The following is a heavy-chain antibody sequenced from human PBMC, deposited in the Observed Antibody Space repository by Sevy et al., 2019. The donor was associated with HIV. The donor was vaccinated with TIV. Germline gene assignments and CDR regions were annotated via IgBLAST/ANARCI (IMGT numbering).Heavy chain of an antibody. V-gene: IGHV1-46*01. CDR3: ATTKDYYESSGDPFDY. Sequence: ASVKVSCKASGYTFSSYYMHWVRQAPGQGLEWMGIINPSGGSTSYAQKFQGRVTMTRDTSTSTVYMELSSLRSEDTAVYYCATTKDYYESSGDPFDYWGQGTLVTVSS. CDR2: INPSGGST. J-gene: IGHJ4*02. D-gene: IGHD3-22*01. CDR1: GYTFSSYY.